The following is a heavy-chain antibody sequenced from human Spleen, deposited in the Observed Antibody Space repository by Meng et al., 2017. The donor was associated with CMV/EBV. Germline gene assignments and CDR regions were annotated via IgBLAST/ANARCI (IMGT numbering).Heavy chain of an antibody. CDR1: GGSVSSGNNY. J-gene: IGHJ5*02. CDR2: IYYSGRT. Sequence: QVRLEEAGPGLVKPSTTLSLPCTGSGGSVSSGNNYWIWIRQPPGKGLEWIGYIYYSGRTYYNPSLESRVTMSVDTSKNQFSLNLNSVTAADTAVYYCARVNGDCFSTICYKGWFDPWGQGTLVTVSS. CDR3: ARVNGDCFSTICYKGWFDP. V-gene: IGHV4-30-4*01. D-gene: IGHD2-2*02.